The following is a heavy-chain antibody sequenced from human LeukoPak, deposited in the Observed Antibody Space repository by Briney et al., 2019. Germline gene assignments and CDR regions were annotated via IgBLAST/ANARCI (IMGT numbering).Heavy chain of an antibody. Sequence: PSETLSLTCTVSGGSISSYYWSWIRQPPGKGLKWIGYIYYSGSTNYNPSLKSRVTISEDASKNQFSLKLSSVTAADTAVYYCARVSRGAFDIWGQGTMVTVSS. CDR3: ARVSRGAFDI. CDR2: IYYSGST. D-gene: IGHD3-10*01. J-gene: IGHJ3*02. CDR1: GGSISSYY. V-gene: IGHV4-59*01.